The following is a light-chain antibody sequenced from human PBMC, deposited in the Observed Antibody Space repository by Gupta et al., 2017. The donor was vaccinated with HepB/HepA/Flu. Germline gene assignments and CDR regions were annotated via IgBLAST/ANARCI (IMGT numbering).Light chain of an antibody. CDR2: NDH. CDR3: AAWDDSLNGVI. CDR1: SSNIGSTT. Sequence: QSVLTQPPSASGTPGQRVTISCSGSSSNIGSTTVNWYQQVPGTAPKLLIYNDHQRPSGVPDRFSGSKSGTSASLAISGLQSEDEADYFCAAWDDSLNGVIFDGGTKLTVL. J-gene: IGLJ2*01. V-gene: IGLV1-44*01.